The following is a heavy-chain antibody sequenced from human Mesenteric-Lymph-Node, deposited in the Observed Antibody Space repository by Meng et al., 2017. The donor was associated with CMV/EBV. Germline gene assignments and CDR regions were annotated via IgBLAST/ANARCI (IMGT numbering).Heavy chain of an antibody. D-gene: IGHD2-2*01. Sequence: GGSLRLSCAASGFTFGSYSMNWVRQAPGKGLEWISYISSSSSSSYIYYADSVKGRFTISRDNAKNSLYLQMNSLRAEDTAVYYCARAHIVVVPAAIGYYYGMDVWGQGTTVTVSS. CDR3: ARAHIVVVPAAIGYYYGMDV. CDR2: ISSSSSSSYI. CDR1: GFTFGSYS. V-gene: IGHV3-21*05. J-gene: IGHJ6*02.